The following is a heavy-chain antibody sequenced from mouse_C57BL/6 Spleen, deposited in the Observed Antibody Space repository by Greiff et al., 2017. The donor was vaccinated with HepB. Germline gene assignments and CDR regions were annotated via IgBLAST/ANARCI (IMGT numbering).Heavy chain of an antibody. CDR2: IDPSDSYT. CDR1: GYTFTSYW. J-gene: IGHJ4*01. CDR3: ARKGPGYAMDY. V-gene: IGHV1-69*01. Sequence: QVQLQQPGAELVMPGASVKLSCKASGYTFTSYWMHWVMQTPGQGLEWIGEIDPSDSYTNYNQKLKGKSTLTVDKSSSTAYMQLSSLISEDSAVYYCARKGPGYAMDYWGQGTSVTVSS. D-gene: IGHD4-1*01.